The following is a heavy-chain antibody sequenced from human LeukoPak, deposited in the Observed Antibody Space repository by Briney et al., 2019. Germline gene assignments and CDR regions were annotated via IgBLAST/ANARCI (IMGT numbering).Heavy chain of an antibody. CDR2: ISSSSSTI. J-gene: IGHJ5*02. CDR3: ARGPPYYDFWSGYYPNWFDP. CDR1: GFTFSSYS. Sequence: GGSLRLSCAASGFTFSSYSMNWVRQAPGKGLEWVSYISSSSSTIYYADSVKGRFTISRDNAKNSLYLQMNSLRAEDTAVYYCARGPPYYDFWSGYYPNWFDPWGQGTLVTVSS. D-gene: IGHD3-3*01. V-gene: IGHV3-48*01.